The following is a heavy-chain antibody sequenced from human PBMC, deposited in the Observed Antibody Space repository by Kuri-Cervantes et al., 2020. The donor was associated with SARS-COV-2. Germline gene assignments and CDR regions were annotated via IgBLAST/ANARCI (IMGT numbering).Heavy chain of an antibody. CDR3: RPGHYTNDD. CDR2: ISWNSGSI. CDR1: GFTFSSYW. J-gene: IGHJ4*02. Sequence: GGSLRLSCAASGFTFSSYWMHWVRQAPGKGLEWVSGISWNSGSIGYADSVKGRFTISRDNVRKFLSLQMDSLRVEDTAVYYCRPGHYTNDDWGQGTPVTGSS. D-gene: IGHD3-3*01. V-gene: IGHV3-9*01.